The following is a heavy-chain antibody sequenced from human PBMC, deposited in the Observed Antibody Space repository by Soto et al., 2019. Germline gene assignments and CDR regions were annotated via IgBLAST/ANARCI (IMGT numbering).Heavy chain of an antibody. D-gene: IGHD3-10*01. V-gene: IGHV1-69*01. CDR1: GGTFSSYA. J-gene: IGHJ6*02. CDR2: IIPIFGTA. CDR3: ARDLRAGRSYYYYGMDV. Sequence: QVQLVQSGAEVKKPGSSVKVSCKASGGTFSSYAISWVRQAPGQGPEWMGGIIPIFGTANYAQKFQGRVRITADESTSTAYMELSSLRSEDTAVYYCARDLRAGRSYYYYGMDVWGQGTTVTVSS.